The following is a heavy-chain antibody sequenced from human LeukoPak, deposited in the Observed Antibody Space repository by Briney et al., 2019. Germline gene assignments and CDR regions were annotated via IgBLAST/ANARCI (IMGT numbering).Heavy chain of an antibody. CDR3: AREVVPQDNWFDP. J-gene: IGHJ5*02. CDR1: GFTISSYA. D-gene: IGHD2-15*01. CDR2: ISYDGSNK. V-gene: IGHV3-30-3*01. Sequence: PGRSLRLSCAASGFTISSYAMHWVRQAPGKGLEWVAVISYDGSNKYYADSVKGRFTISRDNSKNTLYLQMNSLRAEDTAVYYCAREVVPQDNWFDPWGQGTLVTVSS.